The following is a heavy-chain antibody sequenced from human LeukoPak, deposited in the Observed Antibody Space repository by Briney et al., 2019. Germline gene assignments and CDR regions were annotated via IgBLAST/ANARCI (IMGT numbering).Heavy chain of an antibody. V-gene: IGHV3-53*05. CDR3: AKAHYYGSGNYGYYYMDV. J-gene: IGHJ6*03. Sequence: GGSLRLSCAASGFTVSSNYMSWFRQAPGKGLEWVSAFRGSDDSTYYADSVKGRFTIPRDNSKNMLYLQMNSLRAEDTAMYYCAKAHYYGSGNYGYYYMDVWGKGTTVTVSS. D-gene: IGHD3-10*01. CDR2: FRGSDDST. CDR1: GFTVSSNY.